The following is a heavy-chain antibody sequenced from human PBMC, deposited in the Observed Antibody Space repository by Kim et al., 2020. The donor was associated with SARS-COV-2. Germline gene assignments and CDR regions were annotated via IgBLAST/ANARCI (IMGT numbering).Heavy chain of an antibody. D-gene: IGHD6-13*01. CDR1: GGSISSSSYY. V-gene: IGHV4-39*07. Sequence: SETLSLTCTVSGGSISSSSYYWGWIRQPPGKGLEWIGSIYYSGSTYYNPSLKSRVTISVDTSKNQFSLKLSSVTAADTAVYYCATVGDDSSSWYGLDYWGQGTLVTVSS. J-gene: IGHJ4*02. CDR3: ATVGDDSSSWYGLDY. CDR2: IYYSGST.